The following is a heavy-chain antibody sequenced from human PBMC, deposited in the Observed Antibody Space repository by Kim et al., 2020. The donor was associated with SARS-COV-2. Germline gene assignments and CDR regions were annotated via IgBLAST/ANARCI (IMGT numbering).Heavy chain of an antibody. CDR1: GGSISSYY. CDR2: IYYSGST. D-gene: IGHD2-2*01. Sequence: SETLSLTCTVSGGSISSYYWSWIRQPPGKGLEWIGYIYYSGSTNYNPSLKSRVTISVDTSKNQFSLKLSSVTAADTAVYYCARVVSHRTGAFDIWGQGTMVTVSS. CDR3: ARVVSHRTGAFDI. J-gene: IGHJ3*02. V-gene: IGHV4-59*01.